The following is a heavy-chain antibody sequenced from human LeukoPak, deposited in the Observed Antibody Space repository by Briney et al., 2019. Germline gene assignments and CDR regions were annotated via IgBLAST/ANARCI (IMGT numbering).Heavy chain of an antibody. Sequence: SETLSLTCAVSGYSISSGDYWGWIRQPPGKGLEWIGSIYHSGSTHYNPSLKSRVTISVDTSKNQFSLKLSSVTATDTAVYYCARNTTEVVTAKWFDPWGQGTLVTVSS. V-gene: IGHV4-38-2*01. CDR2: IYHSGST. D-gene: IGHD2-21*02. J-gene: IGHJ5*02. CDR3: ARNTTEVVTAKWFDP. CDR1: GYSISSGDY.